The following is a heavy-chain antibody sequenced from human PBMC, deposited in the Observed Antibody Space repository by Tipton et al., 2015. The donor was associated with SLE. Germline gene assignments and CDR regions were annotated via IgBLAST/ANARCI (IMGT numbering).Heavy chain of an antibody. CDR1: GDSISSSSYY. CDR3: AKAGSSNYVEVRTWFDP. V-gene: IGHV4-39*06. J-gene: IGHJ5*02. CDR2: IYYSGNS. Sequence: TLSLTCTVSGDSISSSSYYWGWIRQPPGKGLEWIGSIYYSGNSYYKPSLHSRVTISLETSKNQFTLKLTSVTAADTAVYYCAKAGSSNYVEVRTWFDPWGPGTLVTVST. D-gene: IGHD4-11*01.